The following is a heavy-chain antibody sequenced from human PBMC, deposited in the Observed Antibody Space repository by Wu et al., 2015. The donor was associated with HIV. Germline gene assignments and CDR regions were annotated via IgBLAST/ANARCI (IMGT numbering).Heavy chain of an antibody. D-gene: IGHD3-9*01. CDR1: GGTFSTFA. V-gene: IGHV1-69*13. J-gene: IGHJ4*02. Sequence: QVQLVQSGVEVKKPGSSVKVSCKASGGTFSTFAFSWVRQAPGQGLEWMGRIIPVFGKTNYAQKFQDRITITAAESTRTAYMELSSLTSEDTAVYYCARGVRFVDGLTGVDKYYIDYWGQGTLVTVSS. CDR3: ARGVRFVDGLTGVDKYYIDY. CDR2: IIPVFGKT.